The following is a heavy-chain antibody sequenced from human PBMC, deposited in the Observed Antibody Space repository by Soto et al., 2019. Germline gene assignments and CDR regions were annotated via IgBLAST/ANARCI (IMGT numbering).Heavy chain of an antibody. D-gene: IGHD6-13*01. CDR2: INAGNGNT. Sequence: ASVKVSCKASGYTFTSYAMHWVRQAPGQRLEWMGWINAGNGNTKYSQKFQGRVTITRDTSASTAYMELSSLRSEDTAVYYCARDREYSSSWYNSPQSMDLWGQGTTVTVSS. V-gene: IGHV1-3*01. CDR3: ARDREYSSSWYNSPQSMDL. CDR1: GYTFTSYA. J-gene: IGHJ6*02.